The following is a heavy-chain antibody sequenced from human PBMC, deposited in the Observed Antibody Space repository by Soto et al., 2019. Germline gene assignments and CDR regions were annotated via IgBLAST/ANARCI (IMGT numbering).Heavy chain of an antibody. CDR3: ARVLAAGSWYNDY. Sequence: GGSLRLSCVASGFIFNNYAVTWVRQAPGKGLEWVSTITGGDSATYYADSVKGRFTISRDNSKNTLYLQMNSLRAEDTAVYYCARVLAAGSWYNDYWGQGTLVTVSS. D-gene: IGHD6-13*01. V-gene: IGHV3-23*01. CDR2: ITGGDSAT. J-gene: IGHJ4*02. CDR1: GFIFNNYA.